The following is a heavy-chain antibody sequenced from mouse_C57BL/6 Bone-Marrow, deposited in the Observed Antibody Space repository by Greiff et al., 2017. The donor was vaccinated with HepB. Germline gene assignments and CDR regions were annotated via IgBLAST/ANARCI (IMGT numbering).Heavy chain of an antibody. V-gene: IGHV1-7*01. D-gene: IGHD3-2*02. J-gene: IGHJ4*01. CDR2: INPSSGYT. CDR3: ARPAQATYYAMDY. Sequence: QVQLKESGAELAKPGASVKLSCKASGYTFTSYWMHWVKQRPGQGLEWIGYINPSSGYTKYNQKFKDKATLTADKSSSTAYMQLSSLTYEDSAVYYCARPAQATYYAMDYWGQGTSVTVSS. CDR1: GYTFTSYW.